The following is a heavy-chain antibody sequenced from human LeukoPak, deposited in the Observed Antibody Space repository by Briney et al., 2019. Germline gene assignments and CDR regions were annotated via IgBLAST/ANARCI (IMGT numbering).Heavy chain of an antibody. CDR2: INPNSGGT. D-gene: IGHD2-2*01. CDR3: ARDFLVPAAPYNWFDP. J-gene: IGHJ5*02. Sequence: GASVKVSCKASRYTFTGYYMHWVRQAPGQGLEWMGRINPNSGGTNYAQKFQGRVTMTRDTSISTAYMELRRLRSDDTAVYYCARDFLVPAAPYNWFDPWGQGTLVTVSS. V-gene: IGHV1-2*06. CDR1: RYTFTGYY.